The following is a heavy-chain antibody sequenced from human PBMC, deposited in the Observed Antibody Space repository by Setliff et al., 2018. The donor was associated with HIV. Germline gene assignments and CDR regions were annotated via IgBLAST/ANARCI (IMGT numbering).Heavy chain of an antibody. D-gene: IGHD2-8*01. Sequence: ASVKVSCKASGYTFTKYGVSWVRQAPGQGLEWMGWISAHNGNTNYPQKFQGRVTMTTDTSTSTAYMELRSLRSDDTAVYYCARGYCTNAVCSDAFDIWGQGTMVTVSS. CDR3: ARGYCTNAVCSDAFDI. J-gene: IGHJ3*02. V-gene: IGHV1-18*01. CDR2: ISAHNGNT. CDR1: GYTFTKYG.